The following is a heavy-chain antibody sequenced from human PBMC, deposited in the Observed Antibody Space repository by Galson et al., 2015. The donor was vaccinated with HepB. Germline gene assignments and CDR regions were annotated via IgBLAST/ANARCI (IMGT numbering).Heavy chain of an antibody. Sequence: TLSLTCTVSGGSISSGGYYWSWIRQHPGKGLEWIGYIYYSGSTYYNPSLKSRVTISVDTSKNQFSLKLSSVTAADTAVYYCARSMQYQLLHPFDYWGQGTLVTVSS. CDR2: IYYSGST. CDR1: GGSISSGGYY. CDR3: ARSMQYQLLHPFDY. D-gene: IGHD2-2*02. V-gene: IGHV4-31*03. J-gene: IGHJ4*02.